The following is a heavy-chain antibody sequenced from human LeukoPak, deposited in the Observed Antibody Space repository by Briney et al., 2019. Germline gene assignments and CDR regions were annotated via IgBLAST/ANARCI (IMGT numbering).Heavy chain of an antibody. CDR3: ARASYYYDSSGYYYVDYFDY. V-gene: IGHV1-2*06. J-gene: IGHJ4*02. CDR2: INPNSGGT. CDR1: GYTFTGYY. D-gene: IGHD3-22*01. Sequence: ASVKVSCKASGYTFTGYYIHWVRQAPGQGLEWMGRINPNSGGTNYAQKFQGRVTMTRDTSISTAYMELSRLGSDDTAVYYCARASYYYDSSGYYYVDYFDYWGQGTLVTVSS.